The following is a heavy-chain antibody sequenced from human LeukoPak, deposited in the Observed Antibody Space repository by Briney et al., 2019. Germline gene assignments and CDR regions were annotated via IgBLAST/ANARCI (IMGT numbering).Heavy chain of an antibody. J-gene: IGHJ6*02. V-gene: IGHV4-59*01. CDR3: ARDGDGYTDYYGMDV. Sequence: KSSETLSLTCTVSGGSISSYYWSWIRQPPGKGLEWIGYIYYSGSTNYNPSLKSRVTISVDTSKSQFSLKLSSVTAADTAVYYCARDGDGYTDYYGMDVWGQGTTVIVSS. CDR2: IYYSGST. CDR1: GGSISSYY. D-gene: IGHD5-24*01.